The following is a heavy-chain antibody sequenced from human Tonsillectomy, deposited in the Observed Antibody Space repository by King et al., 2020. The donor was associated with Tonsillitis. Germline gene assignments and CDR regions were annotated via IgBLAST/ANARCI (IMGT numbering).Heavy chain of an antibody. Sequence: VQLVQSGAEVKKPGASVKVSCKVSGYTLTELSMHWARQAPGKGLEWMGGFNPEDGETIYAQKFQGRVTMTEDTSTDTAYMELSSLRSEDTAVYYCTTGGARAYYYGSGSYYPYNWFDPWGQGTLVTVSS. D-gene: IGHD3-10*01. CDR3: TTGGARAYYYGSGSYYPYNWFDP. CDR2: FNPEDGET. CDR1: GYTLTELS. V-gene: IGHV1-24*01. J-gene: IGHJ5*02.